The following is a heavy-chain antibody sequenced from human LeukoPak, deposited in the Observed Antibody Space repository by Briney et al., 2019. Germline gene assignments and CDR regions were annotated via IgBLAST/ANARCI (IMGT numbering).Heavy chain of an antibody. V-gene: IGHV7-4-1*02. CDR1: GYTFTSYA. D-gene: IGHD4-23*01. CDR2: INTNTGNP. J-gene: IGHJ4*02. Sequence: GASVKVSCKASGYTFTSYAMNWVRQAPGQGLEWMGWINTNTGNPTYAQGFTGRFVFSLDTSVSTAYLQISSLKVEDTAVYYCARIRVSYTVVTERGVDYWGQGTLVTVSS. CDR3: ARIRVSYTVVTERGVDY.